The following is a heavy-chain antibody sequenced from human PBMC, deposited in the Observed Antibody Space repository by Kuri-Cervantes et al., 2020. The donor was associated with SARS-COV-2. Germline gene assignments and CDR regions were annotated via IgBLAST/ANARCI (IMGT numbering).Heavy chain of an antibody. CDR3: ATQACPNGVCFSNAAFDV. CDR1: GYSFTYRR. D-gene: IGHD2-8*01. CDR2: ITPFNGNT. V-gene: IGHV1-45*02. Sequence: SVKVSCKASGYSFTYRRLHWVRQAPGQALEWVGLITPFNGNTDHAQKFQDRVTITGDRSMNTAHMELTSLRSEDTAIYYCATQACPNGVCFSNAAFDVWGQGTMVTVSS. J-gene: IGHJ3*01.